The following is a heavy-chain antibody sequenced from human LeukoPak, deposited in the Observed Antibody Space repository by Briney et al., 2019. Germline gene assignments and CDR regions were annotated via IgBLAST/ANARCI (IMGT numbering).Heavy chain of an antibody. Sequence: GSVKVSRKASGYTFTRFGINWVRQATGQGLEWMGWMNPNSGNTGYAQKFQGRVTMTRNTSISTAYMELSSLRSEDTAVYYCARGLVTIFGVVPHGMDVWGQGTTVTVSS. D-gene: IGHD3-3*01. CDR1: GYTFTRFG. V-gene: IGHV1-8*01. J-gene: IGHJ6*02. CDR2: MNPNSGNT. CDR3: ARGLVTIFGVVPHGMDV.